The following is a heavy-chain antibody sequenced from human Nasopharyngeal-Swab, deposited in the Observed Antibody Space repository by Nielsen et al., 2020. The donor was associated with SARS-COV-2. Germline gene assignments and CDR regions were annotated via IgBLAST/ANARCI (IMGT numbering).Heavy chain of an antibody. Sequence: SVKVSCKASGYTFTSYAMNWVRQAPGQGLEWMGWINTNTGNPTYAQGFTGRFVFSLGTSVSTAYLQISSLKAEDTAVYYCARVRGWQQLVLDDYYYYGMDVWGQGTTVTVSS. J-gene: IGHJ6*02. CDR2: INTNTGNP. CDR3: ARVRGWQQLVLDDYYYYGMDV. CDR1: GYTFTSYA. V-gene: IGHV7-4-1*02. D-gene: IGHD6-13*01.